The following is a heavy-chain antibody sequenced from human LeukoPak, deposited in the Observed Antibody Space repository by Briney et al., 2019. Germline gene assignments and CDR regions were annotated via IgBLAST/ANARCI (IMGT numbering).Heavy chain of an antibody. CDR2: IYPGDSDT. Sequence: GESLKISCKGSGYSFTDYWIGWVRQMPGKGLEWMGIIYPGDSDTRYRPSFQGQVTMSADKSISTAYLQWSSLKASDTAIYYCARDINTITGAFDIWGQGTVVTVSS. D-gene: IGHD5-12*01. V-gene: IGHV5-51*01. CDR3: ARDINTITGAFDI. CDR1: GYSFTDYW. J-gene: IGHJ3*02.